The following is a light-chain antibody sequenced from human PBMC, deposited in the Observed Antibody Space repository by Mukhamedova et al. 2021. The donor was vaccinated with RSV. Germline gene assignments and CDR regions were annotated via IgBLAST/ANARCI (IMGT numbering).Light chain of an antibody. CDR3: CSRTGSYTYWV. V-gene: IGLV2-11*01. J-gene: IGLJ3*02. Sequence: GVPDRFSGSNSGNTASLTISGLQAEDEADYYCCSRTGSYTYWVFGGGTKLTVL.